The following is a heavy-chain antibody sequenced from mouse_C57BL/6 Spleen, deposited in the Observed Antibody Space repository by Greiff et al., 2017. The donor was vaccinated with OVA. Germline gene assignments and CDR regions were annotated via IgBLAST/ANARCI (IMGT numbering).Heavy chain of an antibody. CDR1: GYNIKDDY. V-gene: IGHV14-4*01. Sequence: VQLQQSGAELVRTGASVKLSCTASGYNIKDDYMHWVKQRPEQGLEWIGWIDPENGDTEYASKFQGKATITADTSSNTAYLQLSSLTSEDTAVYYCTTGDSSFAYWGQGTLVTVAA. J-gene: IGHJ3*01. D-gene: IGHD3-3*01. CDR3: TTGDSSFAY. CDR2: IDPENGDT.